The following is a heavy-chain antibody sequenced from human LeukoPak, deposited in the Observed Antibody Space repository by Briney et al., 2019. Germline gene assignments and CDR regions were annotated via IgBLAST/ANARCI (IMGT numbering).Heavy chain of an antibody. CDR3: VKGLRFLEWVNWYFDL. CDR1: GFTFSSYA. V-gene: IGHV3-64D*09. J-gene: IGHJ2*01. D-gene: IGHD3-3*01. CDR2: ISSNGGST. Sequence: PGGSLRLSCSASGFTFSSYAMHWVRQAPGKGLEYVSAISSNGGSTYYADSVKDRFTISRDNSKNTLYLQMSSLRAEDTAVYYCVKGLRFLEWVNWYFDLWGRGTLVTVSS.